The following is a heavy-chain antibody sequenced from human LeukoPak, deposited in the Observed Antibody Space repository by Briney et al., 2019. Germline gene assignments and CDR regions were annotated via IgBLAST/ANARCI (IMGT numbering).Heavy chain of an antibody. D-gene: IGHD3-22*01. Sequence: SETLSLTCTVSGGSISSYYWSWIRQPPGKGLEWIGYIYYSGSTNYNPSLKSRVTISVDTSKNQFSLKLSSVTAADTAVYYCASSDYYDSSGYYPLLDWGQGTLVTVSS. V-gene: IGHV4-59*12. CDR1: GGSISSYY. J-gene: IGHJ4*02. CDR2: IYYSGST. CDR3: ASSDYYDSSGYYPLLD.